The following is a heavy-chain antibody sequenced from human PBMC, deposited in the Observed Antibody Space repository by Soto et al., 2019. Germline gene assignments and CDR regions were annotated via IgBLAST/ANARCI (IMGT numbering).Heavy chain of an antibody. Sequence: SVKVSCKASGGIFTRYDIRWVRQAPGQGLEWMGAIIPIFGTANYAQKFQGRVTITADATTSTAYMELSSLRSEDTAMYYCAINEGRDVSTFDYWGQGTLVTVSS. CDR1: GGIFTRYD. CDR3: AINEGRDVSTFDY. J-gene: IGHJ4*02. D-gene: IGHD3-10*02. V-gene: IGHV1-69*13. CDR2: IIPIFGTA.